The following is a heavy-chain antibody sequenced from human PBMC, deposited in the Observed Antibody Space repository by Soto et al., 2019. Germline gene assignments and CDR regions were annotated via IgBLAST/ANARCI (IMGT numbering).Heavy chain of an antibody. D-gene: IGHD3-16*01. CDR1: GGSISSGNSYS. Sequence: PSETLSLTCAVSGGSISSGNSYSWSWIRQPPGKGLEWIGSISHTGSTSYNPSLKGRVTMPVDKSKNQFSLKLSSVTAADMAVYYCARAVAPYLGTWFDPWGQGTLVTVSS. CDR2: ISHTGST. CDR3: ARAVAPYLGTWFDP. J-gene: IGHJ5*02. V-gene: IGHV4-30-2*01.